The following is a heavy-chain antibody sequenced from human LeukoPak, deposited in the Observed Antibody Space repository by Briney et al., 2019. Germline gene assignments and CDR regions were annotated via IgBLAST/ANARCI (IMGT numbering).Heavy chain of an antibody. CDR3: AKANWVSNADGVW. CDR2: IRGGGEI. V-gene: IGHV3-23*01. D-gene: IGHD3-3*01. CDR1: GFSFSNYA. Sequence: GGSLRLSCVASGFSFSNYAMSWVRQAPARGPEWVSGIRGGGEIFYADSVKGRFTLSRDDSRNTVYLHMNNLRVEDTAIYYCAKANWVSNADGVWWGQGTQVTVSS. J-gene: IGHJ4*02.